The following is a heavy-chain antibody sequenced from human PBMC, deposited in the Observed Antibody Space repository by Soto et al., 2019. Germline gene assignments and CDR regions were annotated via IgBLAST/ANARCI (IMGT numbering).Heavy chain of an antibody. V-gene: IGHV1-2*02. CDR1: GYPFREYY. CDR3: ARRLGGGGDYFYGMDV. J-gene: IGHJ6*02. Sequence: GASVKVSCKTSGYPFREYYIHWMRQVAGQGLEWMGWINPNSGGTKYGKKFEGGITMTSDTSISTAYMELRRLRSDDTAVYYCARRLGGGGDYFYGMDVWG. D-gene: IGHD3-10*01. CDR2: INPNSGGT.